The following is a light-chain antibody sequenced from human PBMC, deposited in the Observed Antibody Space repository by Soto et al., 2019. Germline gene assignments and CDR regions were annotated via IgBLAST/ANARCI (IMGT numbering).Light chain of an antibody. CDR1: QGISSY. Sequence: DIQLTQSPSFLSASVGDRVTITCRASQGISSYLAWYQQKPGKAPKLLIYAASTLQSGVPSRFSSSGSGTEFTLTISSLQPEDFATYYCQQLNSFGPGTKVDIK. V-gene: IGKV1-9*01. J-gene: IGKJ3*01. CDR3: QQLNS. CDR2: AAS.